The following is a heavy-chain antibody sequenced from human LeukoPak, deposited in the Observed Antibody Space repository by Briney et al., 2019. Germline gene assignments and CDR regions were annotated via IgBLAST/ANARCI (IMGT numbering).Heavy chain of an antibody. J-gene: IGHJ6*03. CDR3: ARDGSSSRNYYYYYYMDV. CDR2: INPSGGST. D-gene: IGHD6-6*01. Sequence: GASVKVSCKASGYTFTSYYMHWVRQAPGQGLEWMGIINPSGGSTSYAQKFQGRVTMTRDMSTSTVYMELSSLRSEDTAVYYCARDGSSSRNYYYYYYMDVWGKGTTVTVSS. CDR1: GYTFTSYY. V-gene: IGHV1-46*01.